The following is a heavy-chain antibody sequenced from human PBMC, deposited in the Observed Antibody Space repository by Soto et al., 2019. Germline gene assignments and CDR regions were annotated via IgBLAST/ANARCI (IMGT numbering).Heavy chain of an antibody. V-gene: IGHV3-30*03. CDR3: ARHPERIAEIGWFDP. Sequence: GGSLRLSCAASGFTFSDYAMHWVRQAPGKGLEWVAVVSHDGRNTHYADSVKGRFTISRDNAKNSLYLQMNSLRAEDTAVYYCARHPERIAEIGWFDPWGQGTLVTVSS. J-gene: IGHJ5*02. D-gene: IGHD6-13*01. CDR1: GFTFSDYA. CDR2: VSHDGRNT.